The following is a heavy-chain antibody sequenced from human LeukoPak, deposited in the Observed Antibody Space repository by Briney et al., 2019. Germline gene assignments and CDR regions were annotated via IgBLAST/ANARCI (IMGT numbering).Heavy chain of an antibody. Sequence: GGSLRLSCAASGFTFSSYGMHWVRQAPGKGLEWVAVIWYDGSNKYYADSVKGRFTISRDNSKNTLYLQMNSLRAEDTAVYYCAKAAGGSGSYYTPLGYWGQGTLVTVSS. V-gene: IGHV3-30*02. CDR2: IWYDGSNK. CDR1: GFTFSSYG. CDR3: AKAAGGSGSYYTPLGY. J-gene: IGHJ4*02. D-gene: IGHD3-10*01.